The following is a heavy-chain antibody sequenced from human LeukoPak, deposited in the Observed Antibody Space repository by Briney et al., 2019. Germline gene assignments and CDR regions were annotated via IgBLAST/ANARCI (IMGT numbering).Heavy chain of an antibody. CDR1: GYTFTGYY. J-gene: IGHJ4*02. V-gene: IGHV1-2*02. Sequence: ASVKVSCKASGYTFTGYYMHWVRQAPGQGLEWMGWINPNSGGTNYAQKFQGRVTMTRDTSISTAYMELSRLRSDDTAVYYCARAGGAKYSSSWYDYWGQGTLVTVSS. CDR3: ARAGGAKYSSSWYDY. CDR2: INPNSGGT. D-gene: IGHD6-13*01.